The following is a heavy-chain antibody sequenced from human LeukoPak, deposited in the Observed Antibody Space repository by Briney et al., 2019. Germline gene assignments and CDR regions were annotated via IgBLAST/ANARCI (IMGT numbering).Heavy chain of an antibody. J-gene: IGHJ3*02. CDR3: ARGTKEDCSSSSCDWGDAFAI. CDR2: IIPLFGTA. D-gene: IGHD2-2*01. V-gene: IGHV1-69*13. CDR1: GGTFSSYA. Sequence: ASVKVSCKASGGTFSSYAISWVRQAPGQGLEWMGGIIPLFGTADYIQKFQGRVTITADESTNTAYMELSSLRSEDTAVYYCARGTKEDCSSSSCDWGDAFAIWGQGTMVTVSS.